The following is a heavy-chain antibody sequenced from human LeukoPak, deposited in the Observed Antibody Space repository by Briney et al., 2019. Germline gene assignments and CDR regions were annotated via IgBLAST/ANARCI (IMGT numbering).Heavy chain of an antibody. V-gene: IGHV5-51*01. J-gene: IGHJ5*02. D-gene: IGHD6-13*01. CDR1: GYSFTSYG. CDR2: IYPGDLRV. CDR3: ACRDLTSTWSFP. Sequence: GESPKISCQGFGYSFTSYGIGWVRQMPGKGMEWMGVIYPGDLRVRYNPSFQGQVTISVDKSINTAYLQWVSLRASDSAMYYCACRDLTSTWSFPWGQGTLVTVSS.